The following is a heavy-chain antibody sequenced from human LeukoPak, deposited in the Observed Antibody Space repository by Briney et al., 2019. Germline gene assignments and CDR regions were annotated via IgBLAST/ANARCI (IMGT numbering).Heavy chain of an antibody. V-gene: IGHV3-66*01. CDR2: IYRDGAT. J-gene: IGHJ4*02. CDR3: TASVGSTWYAPDDY. Sequence: GGSLRLSCEASGFTVSKNYITWVRQAPGKGREWVSIIYRDGATYYASSVEGRFIVSRDNSRHTVSLQMNSLRAEDTAVYYCTASVGSTWYAPDDYWGQGTLVTVSS. CDR1: GFTVSKNY. D-gene: IGHD6-13*01.